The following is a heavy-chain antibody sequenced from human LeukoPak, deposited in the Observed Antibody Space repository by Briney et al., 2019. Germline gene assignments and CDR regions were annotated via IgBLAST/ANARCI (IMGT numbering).Heavy chain of an antibody. D-gene: IGHD6-19*01. V-gene: IGHV4-39*01. CDR1: RGSISSGSYY. Sequence: SETLSLTCTVSRGSISSGSYYWGWIRQPPGKGLEWIGSIYYSGSNYYNPSLKSRVTISVDTSKNQLSLKLSSVTAADTAVYYCASLLAVAGNFDYWGQGTLVTVSS. CDR2: IYYSGSN. J-gene: IGHJ4*02. CDR3: ASLLAVAGNFDY.